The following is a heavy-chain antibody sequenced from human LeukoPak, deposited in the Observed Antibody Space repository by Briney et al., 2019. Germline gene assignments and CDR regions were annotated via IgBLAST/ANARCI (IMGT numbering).Heavy chain of an antibody. Sequence: GGSLRLSCAASGFTFSSYSMNWVRQAPGKGLEWVSYISSSSSTIYYADSVKGRFTISRDNAKNSLYLQMNSLRDEDTAVYYCAREWGQNPSLVPLYYSGMDVWGQGTTVTVSS. D-gene: IGHD2-2*01. CDR2: ISSSSSTI. CDR1: GFTFSSYS. J-gene: IGHJ6*02. CDR3: AREWGQNPSLVPLYYSGMDV. V-gene: IGHV3-48*02.